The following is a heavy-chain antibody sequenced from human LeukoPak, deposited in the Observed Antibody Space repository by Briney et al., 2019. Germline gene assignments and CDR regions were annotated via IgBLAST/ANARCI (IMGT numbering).Heavy chain of an antibody. CDR3: AKDMEYCSGGSCYSSDYYYYGMDV. V-gene: IGHV3-7*03. CDR2: INQDGSGE. J-gene: IGHJ6*02. D-gene: IGHD2-15*01. CDR1: GFTFSRYW. Sequence: PGGSLRLSCAASGFTFSRYWMTWVRQGQGKGLEWVATINQDGSGEYYADSVKGRFTISRDNAKNSLYLQMNSLRAEDTALYYCAKDMEYCSGGSCYSSDYYYYGMDVWGQGTTVTVSS.